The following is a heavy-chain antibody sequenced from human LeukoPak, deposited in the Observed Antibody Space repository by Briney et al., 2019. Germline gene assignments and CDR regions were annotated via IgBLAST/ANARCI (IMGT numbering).Heavy chain of an antibody. V-gene: IGHV3-74*01. J-gene: IGHJ3*02. D-gene: IGHD3-22*01. CDR2: INSDGNST. Sequence: PGGSLRLSCAASGFTFSSYWMHWVRQAPGKGLVWVSRINSDGNSTNYADSVKGRFTISRDNTKNTLYLQMNSLRAEDTAVFYCASGGLDYYDSSGSLYAFDIWGQGTLVTVSS. CDR1: GFTFSSYW. CDR3: ASGGLDYYDSSGSLYAFDI.